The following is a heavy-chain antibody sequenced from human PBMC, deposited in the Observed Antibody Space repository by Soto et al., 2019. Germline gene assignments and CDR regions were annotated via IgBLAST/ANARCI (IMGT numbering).Heavy chain of an antibody. CDR3: TTDPFGEDFGVVIIPVTFDY. CDR1: GFTFSNAW. V-gene: IGHV3-15*01. Sequence: GGSLRLSCAASGFTFSNAWMSWVRQAPGKGLEWVGRIKSKTDGGTTDYAAPVKGRFTISRDDSKNTLYLQMNSLKTEDTAVYYCTTDPFGEDFGVVIIPVTFDYWGQGTLVTVSS. J-gene: IGHJ4*02. D-gene: IGHD3-3*01. CDR2: IKSKTDGGTT.